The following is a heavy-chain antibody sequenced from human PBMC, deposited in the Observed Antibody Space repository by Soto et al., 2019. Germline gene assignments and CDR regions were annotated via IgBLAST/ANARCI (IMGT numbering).Heavy chain of an antibody. CDR2: IYSGGST. Sequence: EVQLVESGGGLVQPGGSLRLSCAASGFTVSSNYMSWVRQAPGKGLEWVSVIYSGGSTYYADSVKGRFTISRDNSKNTLYLQMNSLRAEDTAVYYCARDATYGDYPNFDYWGQGTLVTVSS. D-gene: IGHD4-17*01. V-gene: IGHV3-66*01. CDR3: ARDATYGDYPNFDY. CDR1: GFTVSSNY. J-gene: IGHJ4*02.